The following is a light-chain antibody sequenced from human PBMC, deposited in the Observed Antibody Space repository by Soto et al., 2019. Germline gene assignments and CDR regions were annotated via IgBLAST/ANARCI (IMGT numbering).Light chain of an antibody. CDR3: SSYTSSRGYV. Sequence: QSVLTQPASVSGSSGQSITISCPGTSSDVGGYNYVSWYQQHPGKAPKLMIYDVSNRPSGVSNRFSGSKSGNTASLTISGLQAEDEADYYCSSYTSSRGYVFGTGTKVTVL. J-gene: IGLJ1*01. CDR1: SSDVGGYNY. CDR2: DVS. V-gene: IGLV2-14*01.